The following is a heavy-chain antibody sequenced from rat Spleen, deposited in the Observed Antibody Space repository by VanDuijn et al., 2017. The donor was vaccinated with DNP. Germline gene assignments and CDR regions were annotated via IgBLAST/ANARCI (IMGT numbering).Heavy chain of an antibody. J-gene: IGHJ4*01. Sequence: EVQLVETGGSLVQPGKSLKLTCATSGFTFSNAWMHWVRQSPAKQLEWVAQIKAKSKNYATYYAESVKGRFTISRDDSKSSVYLQMNSLKEEDTAIYYCTYWAAWGQGTSVTVSS. CDR2: IKAKSKNYAT. CDR1: GFTFSNAW. CDR3: TYWAA. D-gene: IGHD4-6*01. V-gene: IGHV6-8*01.